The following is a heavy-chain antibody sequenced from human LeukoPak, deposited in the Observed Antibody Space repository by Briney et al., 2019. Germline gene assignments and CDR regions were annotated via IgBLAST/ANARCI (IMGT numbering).Heavy chain of an antibody. V-gene: IGHV3-30-3*01. CDR1: GFTFSSYA. CDR3: ARGPRDY. Sequence: PGRSLRLSCAASGFTFSSYAMHWVRQAPGKGLEWVAVISYDGSNKYYADSVKGQFTISRDNSKNTLYLQMNSLRAEDTAVYYCARGPRDYWGQGTLVTVSS. J-gene: IGHJ4*02. CDR2: ISYDGSNK.